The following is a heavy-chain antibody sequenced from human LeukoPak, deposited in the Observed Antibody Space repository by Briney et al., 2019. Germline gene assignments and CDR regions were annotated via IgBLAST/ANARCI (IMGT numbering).Heavy chain of an antibody. CDR3: AREARLNYYDSSGYYGY. CDR1: DYTFTSYG. Sequence: ASVKVSCKASDYTFTSYGISWVRQAPGQGLEWMGWISAYNGNTNYAQKLQGRVTMTTDTSTSTAYMELRSLRSDDTAVYYCAREARLNYYDSSGYYGYWGQGTLVTVSS. V-gene: IGHV1-18*01. J-gene: IGHJ4*02. D-gene: IGHD3-22*01. CDR2: ISAYNGNT.